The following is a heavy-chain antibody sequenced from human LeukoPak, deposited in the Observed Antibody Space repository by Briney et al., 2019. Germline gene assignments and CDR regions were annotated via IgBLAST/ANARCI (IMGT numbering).Heavy chain of an antibody. CDR3: ARYEGYFPYYFDY. Sequence: SETLSLTCTVSGGSISSYYWSWIRQPAGKGLEWIGRIHTSGITNYNPSLKSRITMSVDTSKNQFSLRLSSVTAADTAVYYCARYEGYFPYYFDYWGQGTLVTVFS. J-gene: IGHJ4*02. V-gene: IGHV4-4*07. CDR2: IHTSGIT. CDR1: GGSISSYY. D-gene: IGHD3-22*01.